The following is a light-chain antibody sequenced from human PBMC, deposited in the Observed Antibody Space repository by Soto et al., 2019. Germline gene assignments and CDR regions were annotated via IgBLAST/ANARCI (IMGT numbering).Light chain of an antibody. CDR3: QQYNNWPRT. CDR2: GAS. Sequence: VMTQSPDTLSVSPGERATLSCRASQSVSTNLAWYQQKLGQAPRLLIYGASTRATGISARISGSGSGTAFTLTISSLQSEDFAIYYCQQYNNWPRTFGQGTKVDIK. V-gene: IGKV3-15*01. J-gene: IGKJ1*01. CDR1: QSVSTN.